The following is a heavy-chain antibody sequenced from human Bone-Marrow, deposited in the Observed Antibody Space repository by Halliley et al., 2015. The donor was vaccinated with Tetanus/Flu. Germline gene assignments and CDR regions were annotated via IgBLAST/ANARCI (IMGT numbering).Heavy chain of an antibody. J-gene: IGHJ4*02. D-gene: IGHD2-15*01. Sequence: TLSLTCTVSGGSVSSTSHYWSWIRQPPGKGLEWIGYIYYTGNTNYNPSLKSRVTLSVDTSKNHFSLNRRAVTAADTAVYYCARGVSSPHDFWGQGALIFVSS. CDR2: IYYTGNT. V-gene: IGHV4-61*03. CDR1: GGSVSSTSHY. CDR3: ARGVSSPHDF.